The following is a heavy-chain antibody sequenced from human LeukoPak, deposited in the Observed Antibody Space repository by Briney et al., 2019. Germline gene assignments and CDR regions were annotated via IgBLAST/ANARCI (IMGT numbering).Heavy chain of an antibody. Sequence: SETLSLTCTVSGGSISSYYWSWIRQPPGKGLDWIGYIYYSGSTNYNPSLKSRVTISVDTSKNQFSLKLSSVTAADTAVYYCARWNQLLFRVIDYWGQGTLVTVSS. D-gene: IGHD2-2*01. CDR1: GGSISSYY. V-gene: IGHV4-59*08. CDR3: ARWNQLLFRVIDY. CDR2: IYYSGST. J-gene: IGHJ4*02.